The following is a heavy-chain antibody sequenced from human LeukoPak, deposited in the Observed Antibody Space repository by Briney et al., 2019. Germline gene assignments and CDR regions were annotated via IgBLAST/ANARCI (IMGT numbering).Heavy chain of an antibody. Sequence: SETLSLTCTVSGGSISSSSFYWGWIRQPPGKGLEWIGSIYYSGSTYYNPSLKSRVTISVDTSKNQFSLKLSSVTAADTAVYYCAKDRGSADYYDSSGYYGYFQHWGQGTLVTVSS. J-gene: IGHJ1*01. CDR2: IYYSGST. CDR3: AKDRGSADYYDSSGYYGYFQH. CDR1: GGSISSSSFY. V-gene: IGHV4-39*02. D-gene: IGHD3-22*01.